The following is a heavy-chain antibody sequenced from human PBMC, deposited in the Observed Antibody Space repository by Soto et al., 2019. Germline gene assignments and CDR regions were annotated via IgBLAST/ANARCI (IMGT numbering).Heavy chain of an antibody. V-gene: IGHV3-7*05. D-gene: IGHD3-22*01. CDR3: ARGALSANPWTVDSSGFDY. Sequence: PGGSLRLSCAASGFTFSSYWMSWVRQAPGKGLEWVANIKQDGSEKYYVDSVKGRFTISRDNAKNSLYLQMNSLRAEDTAVYYCARGALSANPWTVDSSGFDYWGQGTLVTVSS. CDR2: IKQDGSEK. J-gene: IGHJ4*02. CDR1: GFTFSSYW.